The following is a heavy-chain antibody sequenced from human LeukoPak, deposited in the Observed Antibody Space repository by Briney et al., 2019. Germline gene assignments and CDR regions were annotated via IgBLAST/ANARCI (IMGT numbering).Heavy chain of an antibody. CDR1: GFTVSSNY. Sequence: PGGSLRLSCAASGFTVSSNYMSWVRQAPGKGLEWVSAISGSGGSTYYADSVKGRFTISRDNSKNTLYLQMNSLRAEDTAVYYCAPGGGTFDYWGQGTLVTVSS. J-gene: IGHJ4*02. V-gene: IGHV3-23*01. CDR3: APGGGTFDY. D-gene: IGHD3-16*01. CDR2: ISGSGGST.